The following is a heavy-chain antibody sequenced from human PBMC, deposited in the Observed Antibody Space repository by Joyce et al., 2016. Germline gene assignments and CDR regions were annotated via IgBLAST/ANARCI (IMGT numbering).Heavy chain of an antibody. J-gene: IGHJ4*01. CDR2: IDDRGRT. D-gene: IGHD2-15*01. CDR3: ARPVYCSVTTCSGPFQI. CDR1: GGSFSNYF. Sequence: QVHLQQWGAGLLKPSETLSLTCAVYGGSFSNYFWSWIRQPPGKGLEWIGEIDDRGRTKYNPSLKSRVIISIATSKNQFSLKLSSVAAADTAVYYCARPVYCSVTTCSGPFQIWGQGSLVAVSS. V-gene: IGHV4-34*02.